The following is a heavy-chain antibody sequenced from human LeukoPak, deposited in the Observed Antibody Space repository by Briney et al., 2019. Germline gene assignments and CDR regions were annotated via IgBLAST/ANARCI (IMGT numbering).Heavy chain of an antibody. D-gene: IGHD5-18*01. CDR3: ARDPVYSYGKGPNYYYYMDV. Sequence: GGSPRLSCVASGFTFSSHWMSWVRQAPGKGLEWVANMNQDGSGKYYVDSVKGRFIISRDNAKNSLYLQMYSLRAEDTAVYYCARDPVYSYGKGPNYYYYMDVWGKGTTVTVSS. J-gene: IGHJ6*03. V-gene: IGHV3-7*01. CDR2: MNQDGSGK. CDR1: GFTFSSHW.